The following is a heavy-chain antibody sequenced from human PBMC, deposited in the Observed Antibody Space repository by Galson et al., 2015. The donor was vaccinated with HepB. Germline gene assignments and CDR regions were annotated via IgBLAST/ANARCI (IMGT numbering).Heavy chain of an antibody. J-gene: IGHJ4*02. D-gene: IGHD3-22*01. CDR1: GGSISSSSYY. Sequence: SLTCTVSGGSISSSSYYWGWIRQPPGKGLEWIGNIYYRGNTYYKSSLKSRVTIFLDTSKNQFSLKLSSVTAADTAVYYCARSGYYFGEGDFWGQGTLVSVSS. CDR3: ARSGYYFGEGDF. CDR2: IYYRGNT. V-gene: IGHV4-39*01.